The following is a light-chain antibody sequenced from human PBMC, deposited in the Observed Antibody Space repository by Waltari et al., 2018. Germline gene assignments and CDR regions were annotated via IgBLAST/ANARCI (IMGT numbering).Light chain of an antibody. J-gene: IGKJ1*01. CDR2: KES. V-gene: IGKV1-5*03. Sequence: DIQMTQSPSTLSASVGDRVTITFRASQSMSSWLAWYQQKPGKAPKLLSYKESSLESGVPSRFSGSGSGTEFTLTISSLQPDDFATYYCQQYNSYSRTFGQGTKVEIK. CDR3: QQYNSYSRT. CDR1: QSMSSW.